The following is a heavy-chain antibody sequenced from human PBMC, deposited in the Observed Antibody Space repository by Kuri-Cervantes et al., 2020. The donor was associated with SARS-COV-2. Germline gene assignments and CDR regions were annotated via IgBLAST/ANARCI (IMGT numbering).Heavy chain of an antibody. CDR2: IYYSGST. CDR1: GGSISSYY. V-gene: IGHV4-59*12. D-gene: IGHD7-27*01. Sequence: GSLRLSCIVSGGSISSYYWSWIRQPPGKGLEWIGYIYYSGSTNYNPSLKSRVTISVDTSKNQFSLKLSSVTAADTAVYYCARELTNWGSGGSAYDAFDIWGQGTMVTVSS. CDR3: ARELTNWGSGGSAYDAFDI. J-gene: IGHJ3*02.